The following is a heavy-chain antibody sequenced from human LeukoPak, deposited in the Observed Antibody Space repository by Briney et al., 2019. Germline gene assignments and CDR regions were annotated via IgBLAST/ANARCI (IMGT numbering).Heavy chain of an antibody. CDR3: ARGGIPTGPYYYFYYMDV. Sequence: GSSLRLSCAASGFTFSRNVMHWVRQAPGKGLEWVALTSYDGNNKFYADSVKGRFTISRDNSRNTLYLQMNSLRGEDAAVNSCARGGIPTGPYYYFYYMDVWGKGTAVTVSS. V-gene: IGHV3-30*01. J-gene: IGHJ6*03. CDR1: GFTFSRNV. D-gene: IGHD3-10*01. CDR2: TSYDGNNK.